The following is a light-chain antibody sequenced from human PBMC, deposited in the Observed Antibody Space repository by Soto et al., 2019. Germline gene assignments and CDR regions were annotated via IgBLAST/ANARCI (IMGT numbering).Light chain of an antibody. V-gene: IGLV2-14*01. CDR2: EVS. Sequence: QSVLTQPASVSGSPGQSITMSCTGTSSDVGSYDFVSWYQQHPGKAHKLLIYEVSNRPSGVTARFSGSKSDNTASLTISGLQSADEADYCCSSYSSSTVRYVFGSGTKLTVL. CDR3: SSYSSSTVRYV. J-gene: IGLJ1*01. CDR1: SSDVGSYDF.